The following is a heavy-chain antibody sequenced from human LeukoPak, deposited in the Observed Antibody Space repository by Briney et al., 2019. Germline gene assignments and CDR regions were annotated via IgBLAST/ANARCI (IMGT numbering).Heavy chain of an antibody. Sequence: GGSLRLSCAASGFTVSSNYMSWVRQAPGKGLEWVSVIYSGGSTYYADSVKGRFTISRDNSKDTLYLQMNSLRAEDTAVYYCARVALDDILTGVFDYWGQGTLVTVSS. CDR2: IYSGGST. J-gene: IGHJ4*02. CDR3: ARVALDDILTGVFDY. CDR1: GFTVSSNY. V-gene: IGHV3-53*01. D-gene: IGHD3-9*01.